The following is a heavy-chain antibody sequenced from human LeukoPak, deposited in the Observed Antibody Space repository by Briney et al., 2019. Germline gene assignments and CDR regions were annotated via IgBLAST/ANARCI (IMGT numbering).Heavy chain of an antibody. D-gene: IGHD5-18*01. Sequence: GGSLRLSCAASGFTFSSYAMHWVRQAPGKGLEWVAVISYDGSNKYYADSVKGRFTISRDNSKNTLYLQMNSLRAEDTAVYYCARGPGQLRFFDYWGQGTLVTVSS. CDR3: ARGPGQLRFFDY. CDR2: ISYDGSNK. J-gene: IGHJ4*02. V-gene: IGHV3-30-3*01. CDR1: GFTFSSYA.